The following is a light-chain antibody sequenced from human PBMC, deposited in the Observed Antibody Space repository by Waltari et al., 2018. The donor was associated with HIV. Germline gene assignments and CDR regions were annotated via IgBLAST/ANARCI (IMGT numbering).Light chain of an antibody. CDR1: SRHSNYA. CDR3: QTWDTGPWV. J-gene: IGLJ3*02. V-gene: IGLV4-69*02. CDR2: LNSDGSH. Sequence: QLILTQSPSASASLGAAVKLTCLLSSRHSNYAIPCHQHQPEQGPRFLRKLNSDGSHSKGDGIPDRFSGSSSGAERYLTISSLQSEDEADYYCQTWDTGPWVFGGGTKLTVL.